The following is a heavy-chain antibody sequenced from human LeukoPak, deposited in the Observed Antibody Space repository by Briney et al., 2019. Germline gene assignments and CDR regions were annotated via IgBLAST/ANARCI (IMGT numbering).Heavy chain of an antibody. CDR2: INHSGST. Sequence: SETLSLTCAVYGGSFSGYYWSWIRQPPGKGLEWIGEINHSGSTNYNPSLKSRVTISVATSKNQFSLKLSSVTAADTAVYYCARRPNPIRDGPQKRGYYYYMDVWGKGNTVTVSS. D-gene: IGHD5-24*01. J-gene: IGHJ6*03. V-gene: IGHV4-34*01. CDR3: ARRPNPIRDGPQKRGYYYYMDV. CDR1: GGSFSGYY.